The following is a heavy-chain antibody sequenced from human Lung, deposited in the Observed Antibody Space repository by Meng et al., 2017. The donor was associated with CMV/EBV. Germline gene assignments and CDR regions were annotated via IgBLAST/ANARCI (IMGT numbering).Heavy chain of an antibody. J-gene: IGHJ4*03. CDR1: GYTFTSYD. CDR3: ARIGGGNRGDVDY. D-gene: IGHD2-15*01. V-gene: IGHV1-8*03. Sequence: ASVXVSXKASGYTFTSYDINWVRQATGQGLEWMGWMNPNSGNTGYAQKFQGRVTITRNTSISTAYMELSSLRSEDTTVYYCARIGGGNRGDVDYSRHGTLVTVSS. CDR2: MNPNSGNT.